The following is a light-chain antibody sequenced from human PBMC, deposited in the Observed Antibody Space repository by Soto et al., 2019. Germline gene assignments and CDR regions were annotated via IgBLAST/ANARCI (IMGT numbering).Light chain of an antibody. V-gene: IGKV1-39*01. J-gene: IGKJ4*01. CDR3: QQVNNYTLT. CDR1: QSISSY. CDR2: AAS. Sequence: DIQMTQSPSSLSASVGDRVTITCRASQSISSYLNWYQQKPGKAPRLLIYAASRLQSGVPSRFSGTGSGTDFNLTISRLQPEDFATYYCQQVNNYTLTFGGGTKVDIK.